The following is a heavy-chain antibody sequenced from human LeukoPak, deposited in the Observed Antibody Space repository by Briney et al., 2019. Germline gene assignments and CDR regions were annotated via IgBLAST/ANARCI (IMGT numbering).Heavy chain of an antibody. J-gene: IGHJ4*02. CDR3: AKAAVPGSSGWYGVDY. D-gene: IGHD6-19*01. CDR1: GFTFSSYA. Sequence: PEGSLRLSCAASGFTFSSYAMSWVRQAPGKGLEWVSAISGSGGSTYYADSVKGRFTISRDNSKNTLYLQMNSLRAEDTAVYYCAKAAVPGSSGWYGVDYWGQGTLVTVSS. CDR2: ISGSGGST. V-gene: IGHV3-23*01.